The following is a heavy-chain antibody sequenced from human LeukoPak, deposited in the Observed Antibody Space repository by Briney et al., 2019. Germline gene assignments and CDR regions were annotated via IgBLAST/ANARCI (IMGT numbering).Heavy chain of an antibody. Sequence: SGGSLRLSCAASGSTFSSYAMTWVRQAPGKGLEWVSAISNSGGSTYYADSVKGRFTISRDNSKNTLYMQLNSLRAEDTAVYYCAKVGGTYSRFDYWGQGTLVTVSS. CDR1: GSTFSSYA. V-gene: IGHV3-23*01. CDR3: AKVGGTYSRFDY. J-gene: IGHJ4*02. D-gene: IGHD1-26*01. CDR2: ISNSGGST.